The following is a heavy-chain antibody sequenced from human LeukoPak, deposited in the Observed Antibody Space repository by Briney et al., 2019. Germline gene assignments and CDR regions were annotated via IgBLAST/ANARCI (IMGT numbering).Heavy chain of an antibody. CDR3: ARGARRSIVVVEGGLNWFDP. CDR1: GFTFSSYA. V-gene: IGHV3-30-3*01. J-gene: IGHJ5*02. CDR2: ISYDGSNK. Sequence: GGSLRLSCAASGFTFSSYAMHWVRQAPGKGLEWVAVISYDGSNKYYADSVKGRFTISRDNSKNTLYLQMNSLRAEDTAVYYCARGARRSIVVVEGGLNWFDPWGQGTLVTVSS. D-gene: IGHD2-15*01.